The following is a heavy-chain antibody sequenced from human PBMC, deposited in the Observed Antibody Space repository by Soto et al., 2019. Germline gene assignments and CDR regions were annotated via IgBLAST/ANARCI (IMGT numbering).Heavy chain of an antibody. Sequence: EVQLVQSGGGLVQPGGSLRLSCAASGFIFSSYDMNWVRQAPGKGLEWVSYIRTSSSTIYYADSVKGRFTISRDNAKNSLYLQMHSLRDEDTAVYYGARFYDNSGYAVFYYWGQGTVVTVSS. V-gene: IGHV3-48*02. J-gene: IGHJ4*02. CDR3: ARFYDNSGYAVFYY. CDR2: IRTSSSTI. CDR1: GFIFSSYD. D-gene: IGHD3-22*01.